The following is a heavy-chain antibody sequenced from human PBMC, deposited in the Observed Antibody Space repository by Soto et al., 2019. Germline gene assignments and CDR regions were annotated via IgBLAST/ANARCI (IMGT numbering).Heavy chain of an antibody. Sequence: QVQLVQSGAEVKKPGSSVKVSCKASGGTFSSYAISWVRQAPGQGLEWMGGIIPIFGTANYAQKFQGRVTITADESTSPAYMELSSLRSEDTAVYYCAIGVRDTAMVNGWFDPWGQGTLVTVSS. CDR2: IIPIFGTA. D-gene: IGHD5-18*01. J-gene: IGHJ5*01. CDR3: AIGVRDTAMVNGWFDP. V-gene: IGHV1-69*01. CDR1: GGTFSSYA.